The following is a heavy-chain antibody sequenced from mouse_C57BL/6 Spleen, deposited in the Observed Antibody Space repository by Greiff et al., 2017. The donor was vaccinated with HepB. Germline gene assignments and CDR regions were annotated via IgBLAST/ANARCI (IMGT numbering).Heavy chain of an antibody. CDR2: IWSGGST. D-gene: IGHD2-4*01. CDR3: ARSVYYDYDGGLAY. Sequence: VKVVESGPGLVQPSQSLSITCTVSGFSLTSYGVHWVRQSPGKGLEWLGVIWSGGSTDYNAAFISRLSISKDNSKSQVFFKMNSLQADDTAIYYCARSVYYDYDGGLAYWGQGTLVTVSA. J-gene: IGHJ3*01. CDR1: GFSLTSYG. V-gene: IGHV2-2*01.